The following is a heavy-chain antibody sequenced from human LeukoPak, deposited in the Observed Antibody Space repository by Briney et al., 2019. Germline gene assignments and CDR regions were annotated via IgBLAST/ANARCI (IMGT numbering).Heavy chain of an antibody. CDR2: IWYDGSNK. CDR1: GFTFSSYG. CDR3: ARIRGTMVRGVIVDYYYGMDV. J-gene: IGHJ6*02. V-gene: IGHV3-33*01. Sequence: GRSLRLSCAASGFTFSSYGMHWVRQAPGKGLEWVAVIWYDGSNKYYADSVKGRFTISRDNSKNTLYLQMNSLRAEDTALYYCARIRGTMVRGVIVDYYYGMDVWGQGTTVTVSS. D-gene: IGHD3-10*01.